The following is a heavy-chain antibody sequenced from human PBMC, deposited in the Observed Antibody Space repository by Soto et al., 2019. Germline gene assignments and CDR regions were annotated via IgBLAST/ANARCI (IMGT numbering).Heavy chain of an antibody. CDR3: ASSPGHGVCVY. CDR1: GFSISSGGYY. J-gene: IGHJ4*02. Sequence: SETLSLTCTFSGFSISSGGYYWSWIRQHPGKGLEWIGYIYYSGSTYYNPSLKSRVTISVDTSKNQFSLKLSSVTAADTAVYYCASSPGHGVCVYWGQGTLVTVSS. D-gene: IGHD2-8*01. CDR2: IYYSGST. V-gene: IGHV4-31*03.